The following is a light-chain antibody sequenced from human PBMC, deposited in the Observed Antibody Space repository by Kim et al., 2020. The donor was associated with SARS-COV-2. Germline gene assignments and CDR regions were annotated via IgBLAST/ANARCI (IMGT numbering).Light chain of an antibody. CDR2: ASS. Sequence: IQLTQSPSSLSASVGDRVTITCRASQGIATYLAWYQQKPGKAPKLLIYASSTLQSEVPSRFSGSGSGTDFTLTISSLQPEDFATYYCQQLNSYPHTFGQGTKLEI. V-gene: IGKV1-9*01. CDR1: QGIATY. J-gene: IGKJ2*01. CDR3: QQLNSYPHT.